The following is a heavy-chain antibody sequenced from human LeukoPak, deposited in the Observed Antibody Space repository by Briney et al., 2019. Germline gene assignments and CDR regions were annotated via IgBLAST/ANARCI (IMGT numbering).Heavy chain of an antibody. CDR1: GYTFTGYY. CDR3: ARSITMIVVVITYFDY. D-gene: IGHD3-22*01. J-gene: IGHJ4*02. Sequence: GASVKASCKASGYTFTGYYMHWVRQAPGQGLEWMGWINPNSGGTNYAQKFQGRVTMTRDTSISTAYMELSRLRSDDTAVYYCARSITMIVVVITYFDYWGQGTLVTVSS. CDR2: INPNSGGT. V-gene: IGHV1-2*02.